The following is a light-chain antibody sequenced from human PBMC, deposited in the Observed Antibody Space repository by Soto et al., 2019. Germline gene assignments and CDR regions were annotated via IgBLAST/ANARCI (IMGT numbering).Light chain of an antibody. CDR1: QSVSSN. V-gene: IGKV3-20*01. Sequence: EIVMTQSPATLSVSPGERATLSCRASQSVSSNLAWYQQKPGQAPRLLIYGASSRATGIPDRFSGSGSGTDFTHTISRLEPEDFAVYYCQQYGSSPWTFGQGTKVDI. CDR3: QQYGSSPWT. CDR2: GAS. J-gene: IGKJ1*01.